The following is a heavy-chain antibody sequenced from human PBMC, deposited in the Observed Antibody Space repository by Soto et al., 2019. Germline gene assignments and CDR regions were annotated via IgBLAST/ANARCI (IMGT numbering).Heavy chain of an antibody. CDR2: IIPIFGTA. J-gene: IGHJ6*02. V-gene: IGHV1-69*06. Sequence: QVQLVQSGAEVKKPGSSVTVSCKASGGTFSSYAISWVRQAPGQGLEWMGGIIPIFGTANYAQKFQGRVTITADKSTSTAYMELSSLGSEDTAVYYCVYDFWSGFPPPYYYGMDVWGQGTTVTVSS. D-gene: IGHD3-3*01. CDR3: VYDFWSGFPPPYYYGMDV. CDR1: GGTFSSYA.